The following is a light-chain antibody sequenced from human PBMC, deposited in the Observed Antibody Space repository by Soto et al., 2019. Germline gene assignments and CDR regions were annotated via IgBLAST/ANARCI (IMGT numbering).Light chain of an antibody. J-gene: IGKJ3*01. Sequence: DIQMTQSPSSLAASVGDRVTITCRASQLISSWLVWYQQKPGHAPKLLIYAASNLQSGVPSRFSGSASGTEFTLTISSLQPEDFATYYCQQASTFPFTFGSGTEVQIK. CDR1: QLISSW. CDR3: QQASTFPFT. V-gene: IGKV1-12*01. CDR2: AAS.